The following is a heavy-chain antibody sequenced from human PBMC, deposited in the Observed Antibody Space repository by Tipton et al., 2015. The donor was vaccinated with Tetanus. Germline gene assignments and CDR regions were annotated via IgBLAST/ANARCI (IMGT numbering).Heavy chain of an antibody. CDR2: IYSSGST. J-gene: IGHJ6*02. CDR1: GGSINPYY. V-gene: IGHV4-59*01. Sequence: TLSLTCSVSGGSINPYYWSWIRQPPGKGLEWIGNIYSSGSTYYNPSLKSRVTISVDTSRNQFSLRLKSVTPADTAMYYCAREGYDHVWESHRYTDYYYGLDVWGQGTAVTVSS. CDR3: AREGYDHVWESHRYTDYYYGLDV. D-gene: IGHD3-16*02.